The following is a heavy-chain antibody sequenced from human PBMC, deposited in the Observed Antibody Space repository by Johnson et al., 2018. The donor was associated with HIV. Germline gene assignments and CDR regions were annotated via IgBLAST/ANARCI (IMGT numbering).Heavy chain of an antibody. CDR2: ISSSGSTI. Sequence: QVQLVESGGGVVQPGRSLRLSCAASRFTFSDYYMSWIRQAPGKGLEWVSYISSSGSTIYYADSVKGRFTISRDNAKNSLYLQMNSLRAEDTAVYYCARDVIKVIAARDDAFDIWGQGTMVTVSS. J-gene: IGHJ3*02. V-gene: IGHV3-11*04. D-gene: IGHD6-6*01. CDR3: ARDVIKVIAARDDAFDI. CDR1: RFTFSDYY.